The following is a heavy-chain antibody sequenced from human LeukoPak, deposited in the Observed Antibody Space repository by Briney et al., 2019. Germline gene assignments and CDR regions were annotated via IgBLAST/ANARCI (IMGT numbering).Heavy chain of an antibody. V-gene: IGHV3-21*01. CDR1: GFTFSSYS. CDR3: AGKGGTTIAAAGFDY. D-gene: IGHD6-13*01. CDR2: ISSSSSYI. J-gene: IGHJ4*02. Sequence: GGSLRLSCAASGFTFSSYSMNWVRQAPGKGLEWVSSISSSSSYIYYADSVKGRFTISRDNAKNSLYLQMNSLRAEDTAVYYCAGKGGTTIAAAGFDYWGQGTLVTVSS.